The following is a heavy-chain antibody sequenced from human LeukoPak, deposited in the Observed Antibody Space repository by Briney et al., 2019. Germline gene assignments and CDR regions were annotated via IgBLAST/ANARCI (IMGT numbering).Heavy chain of an antibody. CDR2: ISGSGGNT. D-gene: IGHD2-15*01. V-gene: IGHV3-23*01. CDR3: AKDGIVVVVAATPDY. CDR1: GFTFSNYG. J-gene: IGHJ4*02. Sequence: SGGSLRLSCAASGFTFSNYGMSWVRQAPGKGLEWVSGISGSGGNTRNADSVKGRFTISRDNSKNTLYLQMNSLRAEDTAVYYCAKDGIVVVVAATPDYWGQGTLVTVSS.